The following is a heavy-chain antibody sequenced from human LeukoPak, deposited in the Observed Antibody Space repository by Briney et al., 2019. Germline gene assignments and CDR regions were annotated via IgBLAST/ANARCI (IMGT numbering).Heavy chain of an antibody. J-gene: IGHJ4*02. CDR1: GFTFSDYT. V-gene: IGHV3-30*09. CDR2: ISYDGSKK. D-gene: IGHD3-22*01. Sequence: GGSLRLSCAASGFTFSDYTIHWVRQAPGKGLEWVAVISYDGSKKYYADSVKGRFAISRDNSKNTLYLQLNSLRPEDTAVYYCARSTYYYDGSGYYRGGYFDSWGQGTLVTVSS. CDR3: ARSTYYYDGSGYYRGGYFDS.